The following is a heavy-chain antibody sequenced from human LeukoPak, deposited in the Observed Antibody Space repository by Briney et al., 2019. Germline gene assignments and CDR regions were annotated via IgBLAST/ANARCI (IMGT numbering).Heavy chain of an antibody. CDR3: ASLVGATRRGAFDI. CDR1: GGSISSYY. V-gene: IGHV4-59*01. CDR2: IYYSGST. D-gene: IGHD1-26*01. Sequence: PSETLSLTCTVSGGSISSYYWSWIRQPPGKGLEWIGYIYYSGSTNYNPSLKSRVTISVDTSKNQFSLKLSSVTAADTAVYYCASLVGATRRGAFDIWGQGTMVTVSS. J-gene: IGHJ3*02.